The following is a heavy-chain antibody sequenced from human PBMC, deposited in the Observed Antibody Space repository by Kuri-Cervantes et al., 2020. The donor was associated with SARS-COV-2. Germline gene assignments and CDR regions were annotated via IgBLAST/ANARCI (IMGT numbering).Heavy chain of an antibody. CDR3: AREDVVPATLRGYYYNNGMDV. D-gene: IGHD2-15*01. V-gene: IGHV3-7*04. Sequence: ETLSLTCAASGFTITSYWMSWVRQAPGKGLEWVANIKPDGSDKYYVDSVKGRFTISRDNAKNSLYLQMNSLRPEDTAVYYCAREDVVPATLRGYYYNNGMDVWGQGTTVTVSS. J-gene: IGHJ6*02. CDR1: GFTITSYW. CDR2: IKPDGSDK.